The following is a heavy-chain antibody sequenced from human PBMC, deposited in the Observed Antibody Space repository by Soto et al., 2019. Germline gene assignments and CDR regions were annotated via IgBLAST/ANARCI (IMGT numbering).Heavy chain of an antibody. J-gene: IGHJ6*03. V-gene: IGHV1-69*08. CDR3: ARDYYGSGSYYAGDYYYYMDV. CDR1: GGTFSSYT. Sequence: QVQLVQSGAEVKKPGSSVKVSCKASGGTFSSYTISWVRQAPGQGLEWMGRIIPILGIANYAQKFQGRVTITADKSTSTAYMELSSLRSEDTAVYYCARDYYGSGSYYAGDYYYYMDVWGKGTTVTVSS. D-gene: IGHD3-10*01. CDR2: IIPILGIA.